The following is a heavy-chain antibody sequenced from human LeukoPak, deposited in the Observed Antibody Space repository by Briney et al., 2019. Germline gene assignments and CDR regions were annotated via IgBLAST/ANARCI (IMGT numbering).Heavy chain of an antibody. CDR3: AKDRIWLLLNY. V-gene: IGHV3-30*18. J-gene: IGHJ4*02. Sequence: PGRSLRLSCAASGFTFSSYGMHWVRQAPGKGLEWVAVISYDGSNKYYADSVKGRFTISRDNSKNTLYLQMNSLRAEDTAVYYCAKDRIWLLLNYWGQGTLVTVSS. CDR1: GFTFSSYG. CDR2: ISYDGSNK. D-gene: IGHD5-24*01.